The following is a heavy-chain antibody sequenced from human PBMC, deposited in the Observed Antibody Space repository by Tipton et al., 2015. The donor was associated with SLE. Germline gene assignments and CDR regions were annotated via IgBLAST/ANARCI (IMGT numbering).Heavy chain of an antibody. J-gene: IGHJ4*02. CDR3: AKDLTRYNWNLGAFLDY. CDR2: ISWDGGST. CDR1: GLTFDDYT. Sequence: SLRLSCAASGLTFDDYTMHWVRQAPGKGLEWVSLISWDGGSTYYADSVKGRFTISRDNSKNSLYLQMNSLRTEDTALYYCAKDLTRYNWNLGAFLDYWGQGTLVTVSS. V-gene: IGHV3-43*01. D-gene: IGHD1-7*01.